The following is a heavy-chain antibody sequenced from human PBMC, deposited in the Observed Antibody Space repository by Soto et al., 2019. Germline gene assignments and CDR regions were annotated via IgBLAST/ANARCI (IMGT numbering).Heavy chain of an antibody. D-gene: IGHD1-26*01. CDR2: IYNDATT. CDR1: GGSISSYY. V-gene: IGHV4-59*01. J-gene: IGHJ4*02. Sequence: QVQLQESGPGLVKPSETLSLTCIVSGGSISSYYWTWTRQPPGKGLEWIGGIYNDATTNYNPSLNSRVTISADTSKYLFSLKLTSVTAADTAVYYCARDDSQRQATYWGQGTLVTVSS. CDR3: ARDDSQRQATY.